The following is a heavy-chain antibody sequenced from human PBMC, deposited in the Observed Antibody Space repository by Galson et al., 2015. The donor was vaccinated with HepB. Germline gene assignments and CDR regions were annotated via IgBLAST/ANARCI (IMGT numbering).Heavy chain of an antibody. CDR3: ARARDYYDSSGYYLSY. V-gene: IGHV4-4*02. D-gene: IGHD3-22*01. J-gene: IGHJ4*02. CDR1: GGSISSSNW. Sequence: TLSLTCAVSGGSISSSNWWSWVRQPPGKGLEWIGEIYHSGSTNYNPSLKSRVTISVDKSKNQFSLKLSSVTAADTAVYYCARARDYYDSSGYYLSYWGQGTLVTVSS. CDR2: IYHSGST.